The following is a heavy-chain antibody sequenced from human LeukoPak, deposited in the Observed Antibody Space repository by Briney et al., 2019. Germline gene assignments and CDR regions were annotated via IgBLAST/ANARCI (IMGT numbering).Heavy chain of an antibody. J-gene: IGHJ5*02. D-gene: IGHD6-19*01. Sequence: GGSLRLSCAASGFSFSSYWMHWVRHAPGKGLVWVSRINSDGSSTSYADSVKGQFTISRDNAKNTLYLQMNSLRAEDTAVYYCASSVAGTGGWFDPWGQGTLVTVSS. CDR2: INSDGSST. V-gene: IGHV3-74*01. CDR1: GFSFSSYW. CDR3: ASSVAGTGGWFDP.